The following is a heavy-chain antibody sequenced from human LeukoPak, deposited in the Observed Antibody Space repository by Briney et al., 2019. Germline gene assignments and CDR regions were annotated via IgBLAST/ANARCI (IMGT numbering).Heavy chain of an antibody. CDR1: GDSVSSNSVT. J-gene: IGHJ5*02. CDR2: TYYRSTWYN. Sequence: SQTLSLTCAISGDSVSSNSVTWNWIRQSPSRGVEWLGSTYYRSTWYNDYAVSVRGRITVNPDTSKNQFPLHLNSVTPDATAVYYSARSLPQYHCFDPWGQGILVTVSS. D-gene: IGHD2-2*01. CDR3: ARSLPQYHCFDP. V-gene: IGHV6-1*01.